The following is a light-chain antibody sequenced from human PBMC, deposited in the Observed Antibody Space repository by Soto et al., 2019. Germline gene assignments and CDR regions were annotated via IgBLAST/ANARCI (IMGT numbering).Light chain of an antibody. CDR3: RQYGRSLGFA. V-gene: IGKV3-20*01. CDR1: QSVGGSS. J-gene: IGKJ4*01. Sequence: ETVLTQSPGTLSLSPGERATLSCRASQSVGGSSLAWYQQRPGQAPRLLIYHTSYRATGIPDRFSGSGSGTDFTLTISRLEPEDFAVYYCRQYGRSLGFAFGGGTKVDIK. CDR2: HTS.